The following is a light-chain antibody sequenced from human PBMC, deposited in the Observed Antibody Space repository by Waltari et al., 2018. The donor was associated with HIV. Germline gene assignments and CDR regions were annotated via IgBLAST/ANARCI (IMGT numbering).Light chain of an antibody. J-gene: IGLJ1*01. CDR2: EVS. CDR3: SSYTTRNTFV. Sequence: QSALTQPASVSGSPGQSITISCTGTTSDVGASNYVSWFQQHPGNSPKVMIVEVSNRPSGVSNRFSGSKSGNTASLIISGLQAEDEADYYCSSYTTRNTFVFGTGTKVTVL. V-gene: IGLV2-14*01. CDR1: TSDVGASNY.